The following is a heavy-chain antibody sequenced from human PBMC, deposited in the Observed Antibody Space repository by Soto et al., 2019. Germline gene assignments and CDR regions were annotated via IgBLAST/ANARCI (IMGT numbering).Heavy chain of an antibody. CDR2: VSGSGQSP. D-gene: IGHD3-16*01. V-gene: IGHV3-23*01. J-gene: IGHJ4*02. CDR1: GGAFSGPA. CDR3: AKKAGGTDSFDY. Sequence: EVQLLESGGGLVQPGWSLKLSCAASGGAFSGPAMSWVRQAPGKGLQWVSTVSGSGQSPFYADSVKGRFTISRDNAKKTLCLQRSGLRVDDKAIYYGAKKAGGTDSFDYWGQGTLVTVSP.